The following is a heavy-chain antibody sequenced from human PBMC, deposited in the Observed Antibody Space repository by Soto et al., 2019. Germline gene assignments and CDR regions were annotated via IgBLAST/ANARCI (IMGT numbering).Heavy chain of an antibody. CDR1: GGSISSYY. Sequence: QVQLQESGPGLVKPSETLSLTCTVSGGSISSYYWSWIRQPPGKGLEWIGYIYYSGSTNYNPSLKSLVTISVDTSKNQFSLKLSSVTAADPAVYYCARRWGAAVDYWGQGTLVTVSS. D-gene: IGHD1-26*01. V-gene: IGHV4-59*08. CDR3: ARRWGAAVDY. CDR2: IYYSGST. J-gene: IGHJ4*02.